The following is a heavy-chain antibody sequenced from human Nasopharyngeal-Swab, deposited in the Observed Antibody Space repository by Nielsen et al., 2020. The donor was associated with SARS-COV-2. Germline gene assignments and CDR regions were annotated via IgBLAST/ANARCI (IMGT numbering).Heavy chain of an antibody. Sequence: GESLKISCTGSGYSFTTYWIGWVRQMPGKGLEWMGIIYPGDSNTRYSPSFQGQATISLDKYSSTAYLQWSSLKASDTAIYYCARPMRPMGHYYFGMDVWGQGTTVTVSS. CDR1: GYSFTTYW. CDR3: ARPMRPMGHYYFGMDV. V-gene: IGHV5-51*01. D-gene: IGHD1-26*01. J-gene: IGHJ6*02. CDR2: IYPGDSNT.